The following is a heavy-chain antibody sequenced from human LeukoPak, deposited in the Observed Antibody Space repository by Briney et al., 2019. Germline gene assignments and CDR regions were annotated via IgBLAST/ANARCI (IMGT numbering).Heavy chain of an antibody. D-gene: IGHD6-13*01. J-gene: IGHJ5*02. V-gene: IGHV3-48*03. CDR2: ILNSGTTT. Sequence: GGSLRLSCAASGFTFSSYEMNWVRQAPGKGLEWVSYILNSGTTTYYADSVKGRFTISRDNSKNTLYLQMNSLRAEDTAVYYCAKDPIAAAHSNWFDPWGQGTLVTVSS. CDR3: AKDPIAAAHSNWFDP. CDR1: GFTFSSYE.